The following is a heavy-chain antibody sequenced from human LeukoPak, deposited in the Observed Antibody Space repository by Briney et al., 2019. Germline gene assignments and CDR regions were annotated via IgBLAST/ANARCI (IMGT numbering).Heavy chain of an antibody. CDR2: IYHSGST. Sequence: PSETLSLTCAVSGYSISSGYYWGWIRQPPGKGLEWIGIIYHSGSTYYNPSLKSRVTISVDTSKNQFSLKLSSVTAAETGVYYWARRGREKPRRGYYYYDMAVGGKGTRAPVPS. J-gene: IGHJ6*03. D-gene: IGHD3-10*01. CDR1: GYSISSGYY. V-gene: IGHV4-38-2*01. CDR3: ARRGREKPRRGYYYYDMAV.